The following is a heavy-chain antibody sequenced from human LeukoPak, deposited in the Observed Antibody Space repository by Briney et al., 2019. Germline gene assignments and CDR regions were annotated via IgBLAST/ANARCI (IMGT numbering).Heavy chain of an antibody. CDR2: IYHSGST. CDR1: GGSISSGGYY. V-gene: IGHV4-30-2*01. D-gene: IGHD1-1*01. CDR3: ARGATGIDY. Sequence: SETLSLTCTVSGGSISSGGYYWSWIRQPPGKGLEWIGYIYHSGSTYYNPSLKSRVTISVDRSKNQFSLKLSSVTAADTAVYYCARGATGIDYWAREPWSPSAQ. J-gene: IGHJ4*02.